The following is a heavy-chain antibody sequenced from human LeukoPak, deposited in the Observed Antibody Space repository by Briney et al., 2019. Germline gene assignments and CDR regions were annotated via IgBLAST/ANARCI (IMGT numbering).Heavy chain of an antibody. J-gene: IGHJ3*02. Sequence: GGSLRLSCAASGFTFSSYAMHWVRQAPGKGLEYVSAISSNGGSTYYANSVKGRFTISRDNSKNTLYLQMGSRRAEDMAVYYCARDRAPRDGYKKEHDAFDIWGQGTMVTVSS. V-gene: IGHV3-64*01. D-gene: IGHD5-24*01. CDR1: GFTFSSYA. CDR3: ARDRAPRDGYKKEHDAFDI. CDR2: ISSNGGST.